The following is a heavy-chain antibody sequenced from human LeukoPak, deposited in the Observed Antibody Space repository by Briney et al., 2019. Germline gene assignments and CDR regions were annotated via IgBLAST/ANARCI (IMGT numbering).Heavy chain of an antibody. CDR1: GFTFSSYA. CDR3: ARDLRLLDAFDI. Sequence: GGSLRLSCAASGFTFSSYAMHWVRQAPGKGLEWVSSISSSSSYIYYADSVKGRFTISRDNAKNSLYLQMNSLRAEDTAVYYCARDLRLLDAFDIWGQGTMVTVSS. V-gene: IGHV3-21*01. J-gene: IGHJ3*02. CDR2: ISSSSSYI.